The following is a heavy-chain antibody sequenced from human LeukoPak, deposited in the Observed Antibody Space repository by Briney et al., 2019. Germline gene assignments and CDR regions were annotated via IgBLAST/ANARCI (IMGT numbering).Heavy chain of an antibody. CDR2: INHRGST. J-gene: IGHJ4*02. V-gene: IGHV4-34*01. CDR3: AGSVGSTDY. Sequence: SETLSLTCAVYGESLSKYYWTWIRQSPGKGLEWIGEINHRGSTNHNPSLKSRVTLSVDTSKHQFSLKLTSVTAADAAVYYCAGSVGSTDYWGQGTLVTVSS. D-gene: IGHD1-26*01. CDR1: GESLSKYY.